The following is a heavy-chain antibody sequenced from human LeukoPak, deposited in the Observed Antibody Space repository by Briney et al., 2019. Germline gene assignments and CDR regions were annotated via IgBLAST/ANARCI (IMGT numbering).Heavy chain of an antibody. CDR3: ARDRLLLWFGELSNYYYYGMDV. Sequence: PGGSLRLSCAASGFTFSSYEMNWVRQAPGKGLEWVSYISSSGGTIYYADSVKGRFTISRDNAKNSLYLQMNSLRAEDTAVYYCARDRLLLWFGELSNYYYYGMDVWGKGTTVTVSS. CDR1: GFTFSSYE. CDR2: ISSSGGTI. J-gene: IGHJ6*04. D-gene: IGHD3-10*01. V-gene: IGHV3-48*03.